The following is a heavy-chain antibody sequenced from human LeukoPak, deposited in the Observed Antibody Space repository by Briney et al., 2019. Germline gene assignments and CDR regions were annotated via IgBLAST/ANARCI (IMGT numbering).Heavy chain of an antibody. V-gene: IGHV1-69*04. CDR3: ARVPSEYYDSSGYYFW. CDR1: GGTFSSYA. CDR2: IIPILGIA. D-gene: IGHD3-22*01. J-gene: IGHJ4*02. Sequence: GASVKVSCKASGGTFSSYAISWVRLAPGQGLEWMGRIIPILGIANYAQKFQGRVTITADKSTSTAYMELSSLRSEDTAVYYCARVPSEYYDSSGYYFWWGQGTLVTVSS.